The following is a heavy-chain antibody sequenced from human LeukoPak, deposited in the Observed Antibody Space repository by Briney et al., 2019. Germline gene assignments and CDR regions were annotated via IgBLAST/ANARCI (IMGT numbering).Heavy chain of an antibody. CDR3: ATGGGTADY. J-gene: IGHJ4*02. V-gene: IGHV3-15*04. CDR2: IESKTTT. D-gene: IGHD1-1*01. CDR1: GFTFSNAW. Sequence: GGSLRLSCAASGFTFSNAWMSWVRQAPGKGLEWVGRIESKTTTDYAAPVKGRFTISRDDSRSTLYLQMDSLKTEDTAVYYCATGGGTADYWGQGTLVTVAS.